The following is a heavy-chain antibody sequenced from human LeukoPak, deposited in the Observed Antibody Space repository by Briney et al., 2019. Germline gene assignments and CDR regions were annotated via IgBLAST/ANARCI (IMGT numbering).Heavy chain of an antibody. CDR1: GGSISSGYY. J-gene: IGHJ3*02. CDR3: ARDGPTGAFNI. CDR2: IYSTGST. D-gene: IGHD3/OR15-3a*01. Sequence: SQTLSLTCTVSGGSISSGYYWSWIRQHPGKGLEWIGYIYSTGSTHYNPSLRSRVTISKDTSRSQFSLKLSSVTAADTAVYYCARDGPTGAFNIWGHGTMVTVSS. V-gene: IGHV4-31*03.